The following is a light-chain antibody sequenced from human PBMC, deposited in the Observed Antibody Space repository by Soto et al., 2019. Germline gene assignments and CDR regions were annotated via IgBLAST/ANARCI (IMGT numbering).Light chain of an antibody. CDR1: QSISNW. J-gene: IGKJ1*01. CDR3: QQYNRYT. V-gene: IGKV1-5*01. CDR2: HAS. Sequence: DSQMTQSPSTLPASVGDRVTITYRASQSISNWLAWYQQKPGTAPKLLIYHASTLESGVPSWCSGSGTGTALTLTISSLQPDAFANDHCQQYNRYTCGQGTKVDIK.